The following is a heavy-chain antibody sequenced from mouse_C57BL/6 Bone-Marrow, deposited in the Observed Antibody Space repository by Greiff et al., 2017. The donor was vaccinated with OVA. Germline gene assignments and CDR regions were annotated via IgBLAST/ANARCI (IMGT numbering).Heavy chain of an antibody. J-gene: IGHJ3*01. V-gene: IGHV5-9-1*02. CDR2: ISSGGDYI. D-gene: IGHD1-1*01. CDR1: GFTFSSYA. Sequence: EVQLQESGEGLVKPGGSLKLSCAASGFTFSSYAMSWVRQTPEKRLEWVAYISSGGDYIYYADTVKGRFTISRDNARNTLYLQMSRLKSEETAMYYCTREDYYGSSYSWFAYWGQGTLVTVSA. CDR3: TREDYYGSSYSWFAY.